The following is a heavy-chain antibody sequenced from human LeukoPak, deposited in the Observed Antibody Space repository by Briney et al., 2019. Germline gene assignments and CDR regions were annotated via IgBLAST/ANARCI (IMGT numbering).Heavy chain of an antibody. CDR3: ARVPKLPPSLRTMANYYYMDA. D-gene: IGHD5-24*01. J-gene: IGHJ6*03. V-gene: IGHV3-21*01. Sequence: GGSLRLSCAASGFSFTDHTMNWVRQAPGKGLEWVSSISSSTTYIFYADSVRGRFTTSRDNAKNSLFLQMNSLRAEDTAVYYCARVPKLPPSLRTMANYYYMDAWGKGTTVTVSS. CDR2: ISSSTTYI. CDR1: GFSFTDHT.